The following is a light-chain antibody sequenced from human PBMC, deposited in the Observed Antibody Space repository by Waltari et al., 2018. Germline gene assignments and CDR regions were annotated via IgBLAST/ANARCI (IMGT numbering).Light chain of an antibody. V-gene: IGLV2-11*01. CDR2: DVN. CDR3: CSYAGSYILV. CDR1: SSDVGGYNY. J-gene: IGLJ2*01. Sequence: QSALTPPRSVSGSPGQSVTLSCTGTSSDVGGYNYVSWYQQHPGKAPKLMIYDVNKRPSGVPDRFSGSKSGNTASLTISGLQAEDEADFYCCSYAGSYILVFGGGTKLTVL.